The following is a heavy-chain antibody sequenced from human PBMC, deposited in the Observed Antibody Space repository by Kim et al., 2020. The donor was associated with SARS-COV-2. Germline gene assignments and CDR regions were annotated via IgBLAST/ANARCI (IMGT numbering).Heavy chain of an antibody. V-gene: IGHV4-30-4*01. CDR3: ARGRGGSGMEV. J-gene: IGHJ6*02. D-gene: IGHD2-15*01. CDR1: GGSISSGDYY. CDR2: IYDSGAT. Sequence: SETLSLTCTVSGGSISSGDYYWSWIRQSPGKGLDYIGYIYDSGATYYSPSLKSRVTISLDRSKNQFSLRLSSLTAADTAMYYCARGRGGSGMEVWGQGTTVTVSS.